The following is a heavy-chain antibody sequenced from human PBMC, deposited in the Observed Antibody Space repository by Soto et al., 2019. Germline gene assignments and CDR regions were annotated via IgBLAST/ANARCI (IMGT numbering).Heavy chain of an antibody. CDR2: IYYSGST. CDR1: GGSISSSSYF. Sequence: PSETLSLTCSVSGGSISSSSYFWGWIRQPPGKGLEWIGSIYYSGSTYYNPSLKSRVTVSVDTSKNQFSLKLSSVTAADTAVYYCARRYGGNFDYWGQGTLVT. V-gene: IGHV4-39*07. D-gene: IGHD3-16*01. J-gene: IGHJ4*02. CDR3: ARRYGGNFDY.